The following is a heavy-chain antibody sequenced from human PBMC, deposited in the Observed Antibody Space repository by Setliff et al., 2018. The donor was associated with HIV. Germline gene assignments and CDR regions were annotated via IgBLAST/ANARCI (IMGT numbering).Heavy chain of an antibody. CDR2: ISYDESNK. V-gene: IGHV3-30-3*01. D-gene: IGHD6-19*01. J-gene: IGHJ4*02. Sequence: PGGSLRLSCVASGFSSSSYAMHWVRQAPSKGLEWVAVISYDESNKYYADSVKGRFTISRDNSKNTLYLQMNSLRAEDTAVYYCARDLPTFSGWLYWGQGTLVTVSS. CDR1: GFSSSSYA. CDR3: ARDLPTFSGWLY.